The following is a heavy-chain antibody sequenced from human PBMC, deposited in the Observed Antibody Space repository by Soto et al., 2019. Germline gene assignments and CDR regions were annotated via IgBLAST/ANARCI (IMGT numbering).Heavy chain of an antibody. Sequence: ASVKVACKASEYTYTRYDSNWVRQDTGQGLEWMGWMNPNSGNTGYAQKFQGRVTMTRNTSISTAYMELSSLRSEDTAVYYCASGFLEWLYDAFDIWGQGTMVTVSS. CDR1: EYTYTRYD. V-gene: IGHV1-8*01. CDR2: MNPNSGNT. J-gene: IGHJ3*02. D-gene: IGHD3-3*01. CDR3: ASGFLEWLYDAFDI.